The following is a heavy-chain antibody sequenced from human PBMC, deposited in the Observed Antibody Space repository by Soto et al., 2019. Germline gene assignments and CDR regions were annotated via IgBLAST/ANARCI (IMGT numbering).Heavy chain of an antibody. J-gene: IGHJ2*01. D-gene: IGHD1-26*01. CDR2: IYYSGST. CDR3: ARSATYSGSYGYFDL. CDR1: GGSISSYY. Sequence: PSETLSLTCAVSGGSISSYYLSWIRQPPGKGLEWIGYIYYSGSTNYNPSLKSRVTISVDTSKNQFSLKLSSVTAADTAVYYCARSATYSGSYGYFDLWGRGTLVTVSS. V-gene: IGHV4-59*01.